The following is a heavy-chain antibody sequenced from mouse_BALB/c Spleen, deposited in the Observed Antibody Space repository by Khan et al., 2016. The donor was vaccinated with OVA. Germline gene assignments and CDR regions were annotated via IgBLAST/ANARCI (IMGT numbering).Heavy chain of an antibody. Sequence: EVELVESGGGLVKPGGSLKLSCAASGFTFSDYYMYWVRQTPEKRLEWVATISDGGTCTYYPDSVKGRFTISRDNAKNNLYLQMSSLKSEDAAMYYCSREWGLYRYAWFAYWGQGTLVTVSA. J-gene: IGHJ3*01. V-gene: IGHV5-4*02. CDR1: GFTFSDYY. CDR2: ISDGGTCT. CDR3: SREWGLYRYAWFAY. D-gene: IGHD2-14*01.